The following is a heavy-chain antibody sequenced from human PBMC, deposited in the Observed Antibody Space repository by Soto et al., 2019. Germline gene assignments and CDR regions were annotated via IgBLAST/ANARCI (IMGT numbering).Heavy chain of an antibody. J-gene: IGHJ4*02. CDR3: ARHDLRGGAYDS. V-gene: IGHV4-59*08. Sequence: QVQLQESGPGLVKPSETLSLTCSVSAGSISGYYWSWIRQPPGKGLEWIGYTRYSESTSYNPSLMSRLILSVDTSNNQFSLKLCSVTAADTAVYYCARHDLRGGAYDSWGQGTLVTVSS. D-gene: IGHD3-10*01. CDR1: AGSISGYY. CDR2: TRYSEST.